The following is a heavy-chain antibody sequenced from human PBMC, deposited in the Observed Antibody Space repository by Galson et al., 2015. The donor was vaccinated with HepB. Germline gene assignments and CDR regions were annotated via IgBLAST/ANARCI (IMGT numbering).Heavy chain of an antibody. CDR3: AKDLGSCSGGSCYSVDY. V-gene: IGHV3-7*03. Sequence: SLRLSCAASGFTFSNYWMSWVRQAPGKGLEWVANIKQDGSEKYYVDSMKGRFTISRDNTKKSLYLQMNSLRAEDTAMYYCAKDLGSCSGGSCYSVDYWGQGTLVTVSS. D-gene: IGHD2-15*01. CDR1: GFTFSNYW. CDR2: IKQDGSEK. J-gene: IGHJ4*02.